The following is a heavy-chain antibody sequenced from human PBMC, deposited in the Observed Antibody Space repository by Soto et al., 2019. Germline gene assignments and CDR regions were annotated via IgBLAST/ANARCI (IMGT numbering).Heavy chain of an antibody. D-gene: IGHD6-19*01. Sequence: QVQLVESGGGVVQPGRSLRLSCAASGFTFSSYGMHWVRQAPGKGLEWVAVMSYDGNNIYYANSVKGRFTISRDNSKNTLYLQTNSLRVEDTAVYYCARGEGSGWWMYYYYGMDVWGQGTTVTVSS. CDR1: GFTFSSYG. V-gene: IGHV3-30*03. CDR3: ARGEGSGWWMYYYYGMDV. J-gene: IGHJ6*02. CDR2: MSYDGNNI.